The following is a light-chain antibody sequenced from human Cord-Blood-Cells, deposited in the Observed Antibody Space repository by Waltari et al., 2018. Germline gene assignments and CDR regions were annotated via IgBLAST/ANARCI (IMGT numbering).Light chain of an antibody. Sequence: QSALTQPASVSGSPGQSITISCTGTSSDVGSYNLVSWYQQHPGKAPKLMIYEGSKRPSGVSNGFAGSKSGNTAALTISGLQAEDEADYYCCSYADSSTFYVFGAGTKVTVL. V-gene: IGLV2-23*01. CDR2: EGS. CDR1: SSDVGSYNL. J-gene: IGLJ1*01. CDR3: CSYADSSTFYV.